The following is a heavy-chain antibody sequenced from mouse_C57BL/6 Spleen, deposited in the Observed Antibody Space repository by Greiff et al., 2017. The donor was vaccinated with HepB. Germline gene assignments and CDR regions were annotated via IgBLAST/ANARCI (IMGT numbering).Heavy chain of an antibody. CDR2: IRNKANGYTT. J-gene: IGHJ4*01. CDR3: ARYWGNYMYYAMDY. CDR1: GFTFTDYY. D-gene: IGHD2-1*01. Sequence: EVQGVESGGGLVQPGGSLSLSCAASGFTFTDYYMSWVRQPPGKALEWLGFIRNKANGYTTEYSASVKGRFTISRDNSQSILYLQMNALRAEDSATYYCARYWGNYMYYAMDYWGQGTSVTVSS. V-gene: IGHV7-3*01.